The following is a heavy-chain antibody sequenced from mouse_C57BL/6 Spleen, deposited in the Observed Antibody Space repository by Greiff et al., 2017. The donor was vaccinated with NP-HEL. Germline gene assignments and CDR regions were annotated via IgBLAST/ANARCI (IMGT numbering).Heavy chain of an antibody. CDR3: ARLRSDAMDY. V-gene: IGHV1-69*01. CDR2: IDPSDSYT. J-gene: IGHJ4*01. CDR1: GYTFTSYW. D-gene: IGHD1-1*01. Sequence: VQLQQSGAELVMPGASVKLSCKASGYTFTSYWMHWVKRRPGQGLEWIGEIDPSDSYTNYNQKFKGKSTLTVDKSSSTAYMQLSSLTSEDSAVYYCARLRSDAMDYWGQGTSVTVSS.